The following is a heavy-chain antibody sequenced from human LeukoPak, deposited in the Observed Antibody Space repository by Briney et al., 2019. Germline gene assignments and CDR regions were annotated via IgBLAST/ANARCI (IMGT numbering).Heavy chain of an antibody. CDR1: GFTFSSYA. CDR2: ISYDGDYQ. V-gene: IGHV3-30*04. Sequence: GGSLRLSCAASGFTFSSYAIHWVRQAPGKGLEWVAVISYDGDYQYYADSVKGRFSISRDNFKNTLYLQMNSLTPEDTAVYYCARDSYDYGDYGNSFDYWGQGTLVTVSS. CDR3: ARDSYDYGDYGNSFDY. J-gene: IGHJ4*02. D-gene: IGHD4-17*01.